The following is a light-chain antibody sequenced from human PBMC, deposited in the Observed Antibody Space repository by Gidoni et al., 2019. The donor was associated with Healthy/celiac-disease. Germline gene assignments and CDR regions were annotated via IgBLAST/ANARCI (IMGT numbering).Light chain of an antibody. J-gene: IGKJ4*01. CDR3: QHANTFELT. Sequence: DTQMTESPSSVSASGRDRVTNTCRASQSISSWLAWYQQTPGTAPKLLISAASSLQSGVPSRFSGSGSGTDFPLTISRLHPEVFATYYCQHANTFELTFGGGTKVEIK. CDR2: AAS. CDR1: QSISSW. V-gene: IGKV1-12*01.